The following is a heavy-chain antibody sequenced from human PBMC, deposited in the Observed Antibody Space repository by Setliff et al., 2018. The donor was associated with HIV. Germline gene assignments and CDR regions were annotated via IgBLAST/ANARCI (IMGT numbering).Heavy chain of an antibody. CDR2: IYTSGGT. J-gene: IGHJ3*02. V-gene: IGHV4-4*07. D-gene: IGHD3-3*01. Sequence: SETLSLTCTVSGGSISSYYWSWIRQPAGKGLEWIGRIYTSGGTNYNPSLKSRVTMSVDTSKNQFSLKLSSVAAADTAVYYCARDPDNYNFWSGYYTTHDAFDIWGQGTMVTVSS. CDR3: ARDPDNYNFWSGYYTTHDAFDI. CDR1: GGSISSYY.